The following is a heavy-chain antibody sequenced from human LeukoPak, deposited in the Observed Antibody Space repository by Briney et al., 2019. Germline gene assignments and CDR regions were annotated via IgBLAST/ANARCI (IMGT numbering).Heavy chain of an antibody. V-gene: IGHV1-46*01. CDR2: INPSGGST. Sequence: ASVKVSCKASGYTFTGYYMHWVRQAPGQGLEWMGWINPSGGSTSYAQKFQGRVTMTRDMSTSTVYMELSSLRSEDTAVYYCARGPQYYYFDYWGQGTLVTVSS. D-gene: IGHD2/OR15-2a*01. J-gene: IGHJ4*02. CDR1: GYTFTGYY. CDR3: ARGPQYYYFDY.